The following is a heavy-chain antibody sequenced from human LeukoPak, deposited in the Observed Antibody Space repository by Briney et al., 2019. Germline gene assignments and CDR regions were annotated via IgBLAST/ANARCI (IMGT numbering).Heavy chain of an antibody. J-gene: IGHJ5*02. CDR1: GGSFSGYY. V-gene: IGHV4-34*01. CDR3: ARAHSTRKWFGP. D-gene: IGHD6-13*01. CDR2: INHSGST. Sequence: SETLSLTCAVYGGSFSGYYWSWIRQPPGKGLEWIGEINHSGSTNYNPSLKSRVTISVDTSKNQFSLKLSSVTAADTAVYYCARAHSTRKWFGPWGQGTLVTVSS.